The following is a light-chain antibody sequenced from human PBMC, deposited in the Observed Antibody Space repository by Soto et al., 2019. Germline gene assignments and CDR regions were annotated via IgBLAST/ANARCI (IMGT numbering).Light chain of an antibody. V-gene: IGLV2-8*01. CDR1: SSDIGGYTY. CDR2: EVS. J-gene: IGLJ1*01. Sequence: QSALTQPPSASGSPGQSVTISCTGTSSDIGGYTYVSWYQHHPGKAPKLMIYEVSKRPSGFPDRFSGSKSGTTASLTVSGLQAEDEADYYCTSYAGSNSYVFGTGTKLTVL. CDR3: TSYAGSNSYV.